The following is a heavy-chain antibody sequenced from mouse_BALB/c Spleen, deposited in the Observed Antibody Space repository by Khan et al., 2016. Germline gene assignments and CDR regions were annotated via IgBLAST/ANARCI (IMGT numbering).Heavy chain of an antibody. CDR3: ERRGYWGTLAY. Sequence: EVQLQESGGGLVQPGGSLKLSCAASGFDFSRYWMSWVRQAPGKGLEWIGEINPDSSTINYPPSLKAKFIISRDNAKNTLYLQMSKVRSEDTALYYCERRGYWGTLAYWGQGTSVTVSA. CDR1: GFDFSRYW. V-gene: IGHV4-1*02. D-gene: IGHD2-3*01. J-gene: IGHJ4*01. CDR2: INPDSSTI.